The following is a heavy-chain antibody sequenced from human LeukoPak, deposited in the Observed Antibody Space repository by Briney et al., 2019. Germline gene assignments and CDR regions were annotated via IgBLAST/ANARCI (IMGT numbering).Heavy chain of an antibody. D-gene: IGHD3-22*01. J-gene: IGHJ6*02. V-gene: IGHV4-59*08. Sequence: PSESLSLTCTVSGGSISSYYWSWIRQPPGKGLEWIGYIYYSGSTNYNPSLKSRVTISVDTSKNQFSLKLSSVTAADTAVYYCATHSSGYENGMDVWGQGTTVTVSS. CDR3: ATHSSGYENGMDV. CDR1: GGSISSYY. CDR2: IYYSGST.